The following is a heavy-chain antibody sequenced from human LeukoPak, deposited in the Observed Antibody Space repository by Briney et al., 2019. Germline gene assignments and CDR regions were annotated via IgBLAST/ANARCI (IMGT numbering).Heavy chain of an antibody. CDR2: ISYSGSA. D-gene: IGHD6-13*01. Sequence: PSETLSLTCTVSGDSISDYYWSWIRQPPGKGLEWIGYISYSGSANYNPSLKSRVTISLDTSKNQFSLKLTSVTTADTAVFYCARTRSSSLIWFDPWGQGTLVIVSS. CDR3: ARTRSSSLIWFDP. J-gene: IGHJ5*02. V-gene: IGHV4-59*01. CDR1: GDSISDYY.